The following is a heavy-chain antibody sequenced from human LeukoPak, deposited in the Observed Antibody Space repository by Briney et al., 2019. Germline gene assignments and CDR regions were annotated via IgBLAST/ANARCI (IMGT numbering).Heavy chain of an antibody. CDR1: GGSISSYY. Sequence: SETLSLTCTVSGGSISSYYWSWIRQPAGKGLEWIGRIYTSGSTNYNPSLKSRVTISVDTSKNQFSLKLSSVTAADTAVYYCATTTYYYDSGGYNLDYWGQGTLVTVSS. V-gene: IGHV4-4*07. J-gene: IGHJ4*02. D-gene: IGHD3-22*01. CDR2: IYTSGST. CDR3: ATTTYYYDSGGYNLDY.